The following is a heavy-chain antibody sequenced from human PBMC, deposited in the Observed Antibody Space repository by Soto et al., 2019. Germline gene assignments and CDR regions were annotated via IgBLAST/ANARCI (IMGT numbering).Heavy chain of an antibody. V-gene: IGHV4-39*01. CDR1: GVSISSSSYH. J-gene: IGHJ4*02. CDR3: ARHLFSLGQIDY. CDR2: INYSGSM. D-gene: IGHD6-13*01. Sequence: SETLSLTCTVSGVSISSSSYHWGWIRQPPGKGLEWIGSINYSGSMYYNPSLKSRVTISVDTSKNQFSLKLTSVTAADTAVYYCARHLFSLGQIDYWGQGTLVTVSS.